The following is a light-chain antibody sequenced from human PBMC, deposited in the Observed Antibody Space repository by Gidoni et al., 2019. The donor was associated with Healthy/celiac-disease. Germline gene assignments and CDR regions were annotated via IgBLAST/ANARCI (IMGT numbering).Light chain of an antibody. J-gene: IGKJ1*01. V-gene: IGKV1-39*01. CDR1: QSISSY. CDR3: QQCYSTPWT. CDR2: AAS. Sequence: DIQMTQSPSPLSASVGDRDTITCRASQSISSYLNWYQQKPGKAPKLLIYAASSLQSGVPSRFSGSGSGTDFTLTISSLQPEDFATYYCQQCYSTPWTFGQGTKVEIK.